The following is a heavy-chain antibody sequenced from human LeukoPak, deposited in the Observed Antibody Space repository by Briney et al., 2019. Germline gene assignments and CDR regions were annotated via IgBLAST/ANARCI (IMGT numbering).Heavy chain of an antibody. Sequence: PGGSLRLSCAASGFTFSSYGMHWVRQAPGKGLEWVAVISYDGSNKYYADSVKGRFTISRDNSKNTLYLQMNSLRAEDTAVYYCAKEAGPFRVWEPIDYWGQGTLVTVSS. V-gene: IGHV3-30*18. CDR1: GFTFSSYG. D-gene: IGHD3-16*01. CDR3: AKEAGPFRVWEPIDY. J-gene: IGHJ4*02. CDR2: ISYDGSNK.